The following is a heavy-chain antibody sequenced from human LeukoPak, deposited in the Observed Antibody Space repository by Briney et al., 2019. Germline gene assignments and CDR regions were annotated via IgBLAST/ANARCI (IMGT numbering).Heavy chain of an antibody. Sequence: GGSLRLSCAASGFTFSSYAMNWVRQAPGTGLEWVSTISGSGSSTYYADSVKGRFPISRDNSKNTLYMQVNSLRANDTAVYYCARDRDDYAVPAAFYMWGQGTMVTVAS. CDR1: GFTFSSYA. CDR2: ISGSGSST. CDR3: ARDRDDYAVPAAFYM. J-gene: IGHJ3*02. V-gene: IGHV3-23*01. D-gene: IGHD4-17*01.